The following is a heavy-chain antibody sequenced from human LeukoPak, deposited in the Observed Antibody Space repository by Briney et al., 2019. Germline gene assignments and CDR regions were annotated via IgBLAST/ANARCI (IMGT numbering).Heavy chain of an antibody. CDR3: ARSRTKPYYDFWSGYYNY. CDR1: GFTFSSYA. D-gene: IGHD3-3*01. CDR2: ISYDGSNK. J-gene: IGHJ4*02. V-gene: IGHV3-30-3*01. Sequence: GGSLRLSCAASGFTFSSYAMHWVRQAPGKGREWVAVISYDGSNKYYADSVKGRFTISRDNSKNTLYLQMNSLRAEDTAVYYCARSRTKPYYDFWSGYYNYWGQGTLVTVSS.